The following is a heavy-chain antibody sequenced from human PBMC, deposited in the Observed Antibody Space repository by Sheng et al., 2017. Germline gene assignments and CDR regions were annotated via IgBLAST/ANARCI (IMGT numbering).Heavy chain of an antibody. D-gene: IGHD2-8*02. CDR2: MNPNSGNT. Sequence: QVQLVQSGAEVKKPGASVKVSCKASGYTFTSYDINWVRQATGQGLEWMGWMNPNSGNTGYAQKFQGRVTITRNTSISTAYMELSSLRSEDTAVYYCARLTGYCTGGVCHTHTSFDYWGQGTLVTVSS. CDR1: GYTFTSYD. J-gene: IGHJ4*02. CDR3: ARLTGYCTGGVCHTHTSFDY. V-gene: IGHV1-8*03.